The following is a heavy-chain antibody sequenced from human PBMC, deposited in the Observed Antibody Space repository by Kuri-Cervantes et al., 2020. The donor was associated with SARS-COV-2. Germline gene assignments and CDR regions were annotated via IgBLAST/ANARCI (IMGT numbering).Heavy chain of an antibody. CDR2: MNPNSGNT. D-gene: IGHD4-11*01. V-gene: IGHV1-8*03. Sequence: ASVKVSCKASGYTFTSYDINWVRQATGQGLEWMGWMNPNSGNTGYAQKFQGRVTITRNTSISTAYMELSSLRSEDTAVYYCTTFYPHDYIFLLPQKNYYYYMDVWGKGTTVTVSS. CDR3: TTFYPHDYIFLLPQKNYYYYMDV. J-gene: IGHJ6*03. CDR1: GYTFTSYD.